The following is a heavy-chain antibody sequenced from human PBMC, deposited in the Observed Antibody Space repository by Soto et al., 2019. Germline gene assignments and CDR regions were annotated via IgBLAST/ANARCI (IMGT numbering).Heavy chain of an antibody. Sequence: ASVKVSCKASGYTFTGYYMHWVRQAPGQGLEWMGWINPNSGGTNYAQKFQGRVTMTRDTSISTAYMELSRLRSDDTAVYYCARDFMKRTYYYDSSGYSYDYWGRGTLVTVSS. J-gene: IGHJ4*02. CDR2: INPNSGGT. V-gene: IGHV1-2*02. CDR3: ARDFMKRTYYYDSSGYSYDY. CDR1: GYTFTGYY. D-gene: IGHD3-22*01.